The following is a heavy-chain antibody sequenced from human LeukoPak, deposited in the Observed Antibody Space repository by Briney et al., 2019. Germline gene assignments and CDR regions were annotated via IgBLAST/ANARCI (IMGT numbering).Heavy chain of an antibody. Sequence: SVKVSCKASGGTFSSYAISWVRQAPGQGLEWMGGIIPIFGTANYAQKFQGRVTITADESTSTAYMELSSLRSEDTAVYYCATAGRYCSSTSCYYYFDYWGQGTLVTVSS. V-gene: IGHV1-69*13. CDR1: GGTFSSYA. CDR3: ATAGRYCSSTSCYYYFDY. D-gene: IGHD2-2*01. J-gene: IGHJ4*02. CDR2: IIPIFGTA.